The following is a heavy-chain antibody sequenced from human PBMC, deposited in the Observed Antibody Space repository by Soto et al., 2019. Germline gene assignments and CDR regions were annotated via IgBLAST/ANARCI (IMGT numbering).Heavy chain of an antibody. D-gene: IGHD1-20*01. V-gene: IGHV3-66*01. CDR2: IYSEDDT. CDR1: GCTVSSKY. Sequence: GGSLRLSCAVSGCTVSSKYMSWIRQAPGKGLEWVSLIYSEDDTYYLDSVKGRFTISRDNSKNTLYLQMNSLRAEDTAVYYCARAPWITGTTGVDYWGQGTLVTVSS. J-gene: IGHJ4*02. CDR3: ARAPWITGTTGVDY.